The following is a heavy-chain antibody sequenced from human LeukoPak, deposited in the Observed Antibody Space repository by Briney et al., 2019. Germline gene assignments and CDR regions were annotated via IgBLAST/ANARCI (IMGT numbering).Heavy chain of an antibody. V-gene: IGHV1-2*02. Sequence: ASVKVSCKASGYTFTGYYMHWVRQAAGQGLEWMGWINPNSGGTNYAQKFQGRVTMTRDTSISTAYMELSRLRSDDTAVYYCARVGGGGTVVMSHWGQGTLVTVSS. D-gene: IGHD4-23*01. J-gene: IGHJ4*02. CDR1: GYTFTGYY. CDR3: ARVGGGGTVVMSH. CDR2: INPNSGGT.